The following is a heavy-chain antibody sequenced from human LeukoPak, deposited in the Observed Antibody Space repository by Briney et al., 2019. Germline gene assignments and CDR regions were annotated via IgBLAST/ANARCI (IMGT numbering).Heavy chain of an antibody. CDR3: ARAPVTSCRGAFCYPFDL. CDR1: GFTFRNYW. V-gene: IGHV3-7*01. Sequence: SGGSLRLSCATSGFTFRNYWMTWVRQAPGMRLEWVATIKQDGGEKYYVDSVEGRFTISRDNAKNSLFLQMNSLRAEDTAIYYCARAPVTSCRGAFCYPFDLWGQGVLVTVSS. D-gene: IGHD2-21*01. J-gene: IGHJ4*02. CDR2: IKQDGGEK.